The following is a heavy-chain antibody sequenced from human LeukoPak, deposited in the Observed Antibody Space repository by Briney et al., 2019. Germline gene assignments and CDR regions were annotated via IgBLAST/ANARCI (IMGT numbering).Heavy chain of an antibody. Sequence: PSETLSLTCTVSGGSISSGSYYWSWIRQPPGKGLEWIGYIYYSGSTNYNPSLKSRVTISVDTSKNQFSLKLSSVTAADTAVYYCAREKVRYGSSWFLDYWGQGTLVTVSS. V-gene: IGHV4-61*01. D-gene: IGHD6-13*01. CDR3: AREKVRYGSSWFLDY. CDR1: GGSISSGSYY. J-gene: IGHJ4*02. CDR2: IYYSGST.